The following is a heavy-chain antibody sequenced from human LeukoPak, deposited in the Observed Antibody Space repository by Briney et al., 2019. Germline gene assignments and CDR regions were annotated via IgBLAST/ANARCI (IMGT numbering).Heavy chain of an antibody. V-gene: IGHV3-33*01. Sequence: GRSLRLSCAATGFAFSSYGMHWVRQAPGKGLERVAVIWYEGSNKYYADSVKGRFTISRDNSKNTLYLQMNSLRAEDTAVYYCARGEDDYTDWFDPWGQGTLVTVSS. CDR1: GFAFSSYG. D-gene: IGHD5-24*01. J-gene: IGHJ5*02. CDR2: IWYEGSNK. CDR3: ARGEDDYTDWFDP.